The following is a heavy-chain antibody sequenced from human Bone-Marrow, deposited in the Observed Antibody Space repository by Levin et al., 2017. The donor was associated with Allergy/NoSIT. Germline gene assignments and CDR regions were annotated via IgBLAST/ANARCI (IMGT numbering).Heavy chain of an antibody. CDR2: IYSGGST. D-gene: IGHD3-10*01. CDR3: ARGWFGELLSH. V-gene: IGHV3-53*01. CDR1: GFTVSSNY. J-gene: IGHJ4*02. Sequence: GASVKVSCAASGFTVSSNYMSWVRQAPGKGPEWVSVIYSGGSTYYADSVKGRFTISRDNSKNTLYLQMNSLSAEDTAVYYCARGWFGELLSHWGQGTLVTVSS.